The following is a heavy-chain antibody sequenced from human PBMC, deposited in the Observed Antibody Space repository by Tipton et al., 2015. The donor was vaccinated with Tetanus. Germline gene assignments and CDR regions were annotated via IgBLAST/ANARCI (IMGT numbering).Heavy chain of an antibody. D-gene: IGHD2-15*01. Sequence: VQLVQSGAEVKKPGASVKVSCKASGYTFTSYYMHWVRQAPGQGPEWMGIINPSGGSTSYAQKFQGRVTMTRDTSTSTVYMELSSLRSEDTAVYYCASGTYMVEFSDYWGQGTLVTVSS. CDR3: ASGTYMVEFSDY. CDR2: INPSGGST. V-gene: IGHV1-46*01. CDR1: GYTFTSYY. J-gene: IGHJ4*02.